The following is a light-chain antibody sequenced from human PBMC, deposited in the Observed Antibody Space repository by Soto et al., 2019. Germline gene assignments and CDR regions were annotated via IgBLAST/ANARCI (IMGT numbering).Light chain of an antibody. Sequence: QSALTQPPSVSGSPGQSVTISCTGTSSDLDDYNRVSWYQQPPGTAPKVIIYEVTNRPSGVPGRFSGSKSGNTASLTISGLQAEDEADYYCSLYTSSSTLVFGGGTKLTVL. CDR3: SLYTSSSTLV. CDR1: SSDLDDYNR. V-gene: IGLV2-18*01. J-gene: IGLJ2*01. CDR2: EVT.